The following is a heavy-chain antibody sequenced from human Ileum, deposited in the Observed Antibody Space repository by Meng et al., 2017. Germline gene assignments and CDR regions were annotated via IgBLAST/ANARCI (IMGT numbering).Heavy chain of an antibody. CDR2: ISSTSGYI. CDR1: GFTFSSYS. V-gene: IGHV3-21*01. CDR3: ASDY. J-gene: IGHJ4*02. Sequence: EGQVVESGGGLVKPGGSLRLSCAASGFTFSSYSMNWVRQAPGKGLEWVSSISSTSGYIYYADSVKGRFTISRDNAKNSLYLQMNSLRAEDTAVYYCASDYWGQGTLVTVSS.